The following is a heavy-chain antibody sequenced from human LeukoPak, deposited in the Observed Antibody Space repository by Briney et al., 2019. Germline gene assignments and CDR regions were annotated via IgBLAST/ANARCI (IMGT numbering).Heavy chain of an antibody. D-gene: IGHD6-19*01. CDR2: ISGSGGST. V-gene: IGHV3-23*01. J-gene: IGHJ5*02. Sequence: GGSLRLSCAASGFTFSSYAMSRVRQAPGKGLEWVSAISGSGGSTYYADSVKGRFTISRDNSKNTLYLQMNSLRAEDTAVYYCAKDFVFGSGWPNWFDPWGQGTLVTVSS. CDR3: AKDFVFGSGWPNWFDP. CDR1: GFTFSSYA.